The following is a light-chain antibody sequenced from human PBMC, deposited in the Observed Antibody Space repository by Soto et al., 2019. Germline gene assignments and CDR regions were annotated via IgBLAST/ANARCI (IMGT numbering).Light chain of an antibody. CDR2: AVS. Sequence: SVLTQPASVSGSPGQWITISCTGASSDVGNYKYVSWYQQHAGKAPKLMMYAVSNRPSGVSNRFSGTKSGNTASLTISGLQAEDEAEYFCFSFTTTSTHVFGTGTKVTVL. V-gene: IGLV2-14*01. CDR3: FSFTTTSTHV. CDR1: SSDVGNYKY. J-gene: IGLJ1*01.